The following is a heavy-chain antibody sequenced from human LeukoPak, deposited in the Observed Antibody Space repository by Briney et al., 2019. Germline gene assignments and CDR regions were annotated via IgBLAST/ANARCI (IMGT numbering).Heavy chain of an antibody. CDR3: AREGRYFFDY. V-gene: IGHV3-48*03. J-gene: IGHJ4*02. CDR2: ISGSGSII. CDR1: GFTFSSYE. Sequence: GGSLRLSCAASGFTFSSYEMNWVRQAPGKGLEWVSYISGSGSIIYYADSVKGRFTISRDNAKNSLYLQMNSLRAEDTAVYYCAREGRYFFDYWGQGTLVTVSS. D-gene: IGHD3-9*01.